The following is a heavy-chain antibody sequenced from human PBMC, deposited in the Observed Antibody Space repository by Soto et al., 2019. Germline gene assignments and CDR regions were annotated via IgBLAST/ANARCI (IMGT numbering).Heavy chain of an antibody. CDR3: AKVPHYCSGASCYYFDY. Sequence: VQLLESGGGLVQPGGSLRLSCAASGFSFTIYGMTWVRQAPGKGLEWVSAVSGSGGRTYYADSVKGRFTISRDNSKNTLYLEMNSLRAEDTAVYFCAKVPHYCSGASCYYFDYWGQGTPVIVSS. V-gene: IGHV3-23*01. D-gene: IGHD2-15*01. CDR2: VSGSGGRT. CDR1: GFSFTIYG. J-gene: IGHJ4*02.